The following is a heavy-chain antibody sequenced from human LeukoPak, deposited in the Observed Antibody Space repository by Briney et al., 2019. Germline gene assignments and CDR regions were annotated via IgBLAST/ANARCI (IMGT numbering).Heavy chain of an antibody. Sequence: SETLSLTCTVCGGSLSRYYWSWIRDPPGKGRECSGYIYYRRKTNYDPSLRSRVAISVDTSKTQFFLKLSSVAAADTVLYYGARDSSGWYGGGYFDLWGHGTLVTVSS. V-gene: IGHV4-59*01. CDR1: GGSLSRYY. CDR3: ARDSSGWYGGGYFDL. J-gene: IGHJ2*01. D-gene: IGHD3-16*01. CDR2: IYYRRKT.